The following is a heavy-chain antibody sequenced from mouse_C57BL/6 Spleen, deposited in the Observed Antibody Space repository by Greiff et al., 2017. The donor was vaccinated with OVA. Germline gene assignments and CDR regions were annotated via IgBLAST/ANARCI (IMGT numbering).Heavy chain of an antibody. J-gene: IGHJ4*01. CDR3: ARGEASLYAMDY. Sequence: VQLKESGPELVKPGASVKISCKASGYSFTGYYMNWVQQSPEKSLEWIGEINPSTGGHTYNQKFKAKATLTVDKSSSTAYMQLKSLTAEDATVYYWARGEASLYAMDYWGQGTSVTVSS. CDR2: INPSTGGH. V-gene: IGHV1-42*01. CDR1: GYSFTGYY.